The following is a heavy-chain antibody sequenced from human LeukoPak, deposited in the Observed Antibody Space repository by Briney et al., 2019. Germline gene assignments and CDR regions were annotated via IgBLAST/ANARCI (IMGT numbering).Heavy chain of an antibody. CDR1: GGSISSGSYY. CDR3: ARAMRITMVRGVIGGVDI. CDR2: IYTSGST. D-gene: IGHD3-10*01. Sequence: SETLSLTCTVSGGSISSGSYYWSWIRQPAGKGLEWIGRIYTSGSTNYNPSLKSRVTISVDTSKNQFSLKLSSVTAADTAVYYCARAMRITMVRGVIGGVDIWGQGTMVTVSS. V-gene: IGHV4-61*02. J-gene: IGHJ3*02.